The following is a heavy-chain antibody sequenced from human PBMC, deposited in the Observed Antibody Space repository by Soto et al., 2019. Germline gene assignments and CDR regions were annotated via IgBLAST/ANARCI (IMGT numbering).Heavy chain of an antibody. D-gene: IGHD3-22*01. CDR2: IYYSGST. V-gene: IGHV4-31*03. Sequence: TLSLACTVSGGSISSGGYYWSWIRQHPGKGLEWIGYIYYSGSTYYNPSLKSRVTISVDTSKNQFSLKLSSVTAADTAVYYCARDPSGYYDYWGQGTLVTVSS. CDR3: ARDPSGYYDY. J-gene: IGHJ4*02. CDR1: GGSISSGGYY.